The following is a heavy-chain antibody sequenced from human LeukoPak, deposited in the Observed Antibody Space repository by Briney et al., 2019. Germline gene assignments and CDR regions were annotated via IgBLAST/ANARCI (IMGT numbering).Heavy chain of an antibody. CDR1: GGSFSGYY. Sequence: SETLSLTCAVYGGSFSGYYWSWIRQPPGKGLEWIGEINPSGSTNYNPSLKSRVTISVDTSKNQFSLKLSSVTAADTAVYYCGRTKKWFGAPLDYWGQGTLVTVSS. CDR2: INPSGST. CDR3: GRTKKWFGAPLDY. J-gene: IGHJ4*02. D-gene: IGHD3-10*01. V-gene: IGHV4-34*01.